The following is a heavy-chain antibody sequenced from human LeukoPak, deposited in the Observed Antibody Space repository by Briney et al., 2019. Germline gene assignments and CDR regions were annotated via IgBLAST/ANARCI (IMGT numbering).Heavy chain of an antibody. J-gene: IGHJ6*02. D-gene: IGHD2-8*02. V-gene: IGHV4-30-4*01. CDR2: IYYSGST. Sequence: SQTLSLTCTVSGGSISIGDYYCSWIRQPPGKGLEWIGYIYYSGSTYYNPPLKSRVTISVDTSKNQFSLKLSSVTAADTAVYYCAREDIVLGMDVWGQGTTVTVSS. CDR3: AREDIVLGMDV. CDR1: GGSISIGDYY.